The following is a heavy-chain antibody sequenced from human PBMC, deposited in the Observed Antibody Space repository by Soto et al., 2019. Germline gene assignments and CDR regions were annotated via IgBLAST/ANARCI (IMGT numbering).Heavy chain of an antibody. Sequence: EVQLVESGGGLVQPGGSLRLSCAASGFSFSSYDMHWVRQATGKGLEWVSTISTGGDTYYPGSVKGRFTISREKAKNSLFLQMNSLRAGDTAAYYCARSYHKGYGLDVWGQGTTVTVSS. J-gene: IGHJ6*02. CDR3: ARSYHKGYGLDV. D-gene: IGHD3-10*01. CDR2: ISTGGDT. CDR1: GFSFSSYD. V-gene: IGHV3-13*04.